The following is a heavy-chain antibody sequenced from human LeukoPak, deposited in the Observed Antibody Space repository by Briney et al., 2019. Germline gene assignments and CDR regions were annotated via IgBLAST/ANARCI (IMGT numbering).Heavy chain of an antibody. CDR1: GFTFRDYY. V-gene: IGHV3-11*04. D-gene: IGHD5-24*01. CDR2: ISSRGTTT. Sequence: GGSLRLSCLASGFTFRDYYMTWIRQAPGKGLEWISFISSRGTTTDYADSVKGRFTISRDNANSSLFLQMNSLRAEDTAVYYCGRGIGWLQSHWGQGTLVTVSS. CDR3: GRGIGWLQSH. J-gene: IGHJ4*02.